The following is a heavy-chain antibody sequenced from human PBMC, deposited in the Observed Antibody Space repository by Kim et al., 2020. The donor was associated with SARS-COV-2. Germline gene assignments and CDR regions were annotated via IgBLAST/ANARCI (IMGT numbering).Heavy chain of an antibody. Sequence: ASVKVSCKTSGYTFTTYGISWVRQAPGQGLEWVGWISAYNGYTNYAQSLQDRVTMTADTSTSTASMDLRSLRSDDTAVYYCARARWYGNFDYWGQGTLVTVSS. D-gene: IGHD6-13*01. CDR1: GYTFTTYG. CDR3: ARARWYGNFDY. J-gene: IGHJ4*02. V-gene: IGHV1-18*01. CDR2: ISAYNGYT.